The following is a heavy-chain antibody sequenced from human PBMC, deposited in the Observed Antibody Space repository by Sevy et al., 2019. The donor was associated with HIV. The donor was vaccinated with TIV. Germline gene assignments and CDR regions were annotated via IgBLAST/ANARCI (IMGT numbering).Heavy chain of an antibody. J-gene: IGHJ4*02. CDR1: GFSFTDYT. CDR2: ISGSSTTI. CDR3: NGGLGMAYYFDF. V-gene: IGHV3-48*02. Sequence: GGSLRLSCAASGFSFTDYTMNWVRQSPGKGLEWVSYISGSSTTIYYADSVKGRFTISRDNAKKSLFLQMNDPRDEDTAVYYCNGGLGMAYYFDFWGQGTLVTVSS. D-gene: IGHD7-27*01.